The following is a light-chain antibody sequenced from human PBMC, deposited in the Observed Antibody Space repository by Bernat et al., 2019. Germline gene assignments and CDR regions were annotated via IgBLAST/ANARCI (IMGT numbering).Light chain of an antibody. Sequence: QSALTQPRSVSGSPGQSVTISCTGTSSDVGGFNYVSWYQQHPGKAPKLMIYDVSKRPSGVPDRFSGSKSGNTASLTISGLQAEDEADYYISSYAGSYTRVSVRGTKLTIL. CDR2: DVS. V-gene: IGLV2-11*01. J-gene: IGLJ3*02. CDR1: SSDVGGFNY. CDR3: SSYAGSYTRV.